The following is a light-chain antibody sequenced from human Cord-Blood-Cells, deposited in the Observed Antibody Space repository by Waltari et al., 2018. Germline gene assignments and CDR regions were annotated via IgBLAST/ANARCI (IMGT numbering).Light chain of an antibody. J-gene: IGKJ3*01. CDR3: QQYNSFPFT. Sequence: DIPMTQSPSTLSASVGDRVTITCRASQSISSWLSWYQQKPGKAPKLLIYDASSLESGVPPRFSGSGSGTEFTLTISSLQPDDFATYYCQQYNSFPFTFGPGTKVDIK. CDR1: QSISSW. V-gene: IGKV1-5*01. CDR2: DAS.